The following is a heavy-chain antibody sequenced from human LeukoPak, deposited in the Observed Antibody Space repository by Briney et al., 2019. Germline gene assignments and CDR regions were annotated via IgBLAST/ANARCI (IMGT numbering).Heavy chain of an antibody. CDR2: IYTSGST. CDR3: AREQRRYCSSTSCYAFDI. V-gene: IGHV4-61*02. D-gene: IGHD2-2*01. J-gene: IGHJ3*02. CDR1: GGSISSGSYY. Sequence: SETLSLTCTVSGGSISSGSYYWSWIRQPPGKGLEWIGRIYTSGSTNYNPSLKSRVTISVDTSKNQFSLKLSSVTPADTAVYYCAREQRRYCSSTSCYAFDIWGQGTMVTVSS.